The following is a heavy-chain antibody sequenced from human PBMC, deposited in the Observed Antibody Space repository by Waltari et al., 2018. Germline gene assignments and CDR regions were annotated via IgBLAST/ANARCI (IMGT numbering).Heavy chain of an antibody. CDR1: GGSISDYY. J-gene: IGHJ4*02. CDR3: ARVSSDWSFDF. CDR2: VYYSGST. D-gene: IGHD6-13*01. Sequence: QVQLLESGPGLVQPSETLSPTCPVPGGSISDYYWSWIRQPPGMGLEWIGYVYYSGSTDYNPSLKSRVTISVDTSKSQFSLKLSSVTAADTAVYFCARVSSDWSFDFWGQGTLVTVSS. V-gene: IGHV4-59*01.